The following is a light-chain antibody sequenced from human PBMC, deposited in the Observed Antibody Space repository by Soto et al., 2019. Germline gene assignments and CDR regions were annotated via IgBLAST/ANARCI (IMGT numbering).Light chain of an antibody. Sequence: VLTQSPSASGTPGQRVTISCSGSASTIGRNYVYWYQQLPGTAPKLLIYRNSQRPSGVPDRFSGSKSGTSASLAISGLRSEDEADYYCAAWDDNLSGLYVSGAGTKVTVL. CDR3: AAWDDNLSGLYV. CDR2: RNS. J-gene: IGLJ1*01. V-gene: IGLV1-47*01. CDR1: ASTIGRNY.